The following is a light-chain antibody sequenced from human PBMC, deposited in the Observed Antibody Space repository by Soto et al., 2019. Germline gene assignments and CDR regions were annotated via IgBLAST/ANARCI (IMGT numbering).Light chain of an antibody. V-gene: IGKV3-15*01. CDR2: GAS. Sequence: EIVMTQSPATLSVSPGDSATLSCRASQTISSNLAWYQHRPGQAPMLLIHGASTRATGVPTRLSGSGSGTEFTLTTRSLHSENFAVYYCQQYHNWSPHYTFGQGTKLQIK. CDR3: QQYHNWSPHYT. J-gene: IGKJ2*01. CDR1: QTISSN.